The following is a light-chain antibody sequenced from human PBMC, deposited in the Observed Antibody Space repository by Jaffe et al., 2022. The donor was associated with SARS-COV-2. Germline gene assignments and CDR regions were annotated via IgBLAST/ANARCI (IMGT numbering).Light chain of an antibody. CDR2: AAS. V-gene: IGKV1-9*01. CDR3: QQVNSYPIT. J-gene: IGKJ5*01. CDR1: QGISSY. Sequence: DIQLTQSPSFLSASVGDRVTITCRASQGISSYLAWYQQKPGRAPKLLIHAASSLQSGVPSRFSGSGSGTDFTLTISSLQPEDFATYYCQQVNSYPITFGQGTRLEIK.